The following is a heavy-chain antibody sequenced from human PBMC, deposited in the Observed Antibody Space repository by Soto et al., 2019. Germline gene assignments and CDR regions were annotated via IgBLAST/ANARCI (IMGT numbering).Heavy chain of an antibody. J-gene: IGHJ4*02. Sequence: SETLSVTCAVDGGSFSGYYWSWIRQPPGKGLEWIGEINHSGSTNYNPSLKSRVTISVDTSKNQFSLKLSSVTAADTAVYYCARGPLPNNLPDVYSSGWYWYYWGQGTLVTVSS. V-gene: IGHV4-34*01. CDR3: ARGPLPNNLPDVYSSGWYWYY. CDR2: INHSGST. D-gene: IGHD6-19*01. CDR1: GGSFSGYY.